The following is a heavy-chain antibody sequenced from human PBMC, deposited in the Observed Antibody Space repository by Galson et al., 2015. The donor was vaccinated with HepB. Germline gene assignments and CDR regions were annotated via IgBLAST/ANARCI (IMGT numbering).Heavy chain of an antibody. CDR3: AKAGSPYDYSYGMDV. CDR2: ISYDGSKK. CDR1: GFIFGDYD. Sequence: SLRLSCAASGFIFGDYDIHWVRQAPGKRLEWVAVISYDGSKKFYADSVKGRFTISRDSPRNTLFLQMNSLRAEDAAVYYCAKAGSPYDYSYGMDVWGQGTTVTVSS. J-gene: IGHJ6*02. V-gene: IGHV3-30*18. D-gene: IGHD3-16*01.